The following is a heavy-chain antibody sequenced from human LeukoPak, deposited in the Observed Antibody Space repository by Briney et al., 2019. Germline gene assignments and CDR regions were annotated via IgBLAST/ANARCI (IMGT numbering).Heavy chain of an antibody. V-gene: IGHV3-23*01. J-gene: IGHJ4*02. CDR2: IIGSGGST. CDR3: AKDYGSGSPNYFDY. Sequence: PGGSLRLSCTASGFTFSNYAMSWVRQAPGKGLEWVAAIIGSGGSTYYADSVKGRFTISRDNSKNTLYLQMNSLRAEDTAVYYCAKDYGSGSPNYFDYWGQGTLVTVSS. D-gene: IGHD3-10*01. CDR1: GFTFSNYA.